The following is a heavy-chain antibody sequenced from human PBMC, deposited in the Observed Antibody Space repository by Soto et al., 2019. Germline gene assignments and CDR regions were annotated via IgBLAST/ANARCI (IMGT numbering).Heavy chain of an antibody. D-gene: IGHD6-13*01. J-gene: IGHJ5*02. CDR1: GFTFSIYA. V-gene: IGHV3-23*01. CDR3: AKDPAAAGTRIRHFDP. CDR2: ISGSGGST. Sequence: PGGSLRLSCAASGFTFSIYAMSWFRQAPGKGLEWVSAISGSGGSTYYADSVKGRFTISRDNSKNTLYLQMNSLRAEDTAVYYCAKDPAAAGTRIRHFDPWGQGTLVTVSS.